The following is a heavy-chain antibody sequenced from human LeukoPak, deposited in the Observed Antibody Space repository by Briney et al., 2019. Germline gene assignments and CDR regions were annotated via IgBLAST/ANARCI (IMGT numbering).Heavy chain of an antibody. J-gene: IGHJ6*02. CDR2: IYHSGST. D-gene: IGHD3-3*01. V-gene: IGHV4-4*02. CDR1: GGSISSSNW. CDR3: ARASRRKDYDFWSGYWLGMDV. Sequence: SETLSLTCAVSGGSISSSNWWSWVRQPPGKGLEWIGEIYHSGSTNYNPSLKSRVTISVDKSKNQFSLKLSSVTAADTAVYYCARASRRKDYDFWSGYWLGMDVWGQGTTVTVSS.